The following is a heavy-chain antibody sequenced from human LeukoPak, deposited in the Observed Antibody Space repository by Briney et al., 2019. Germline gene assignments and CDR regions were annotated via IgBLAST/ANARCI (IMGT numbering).Heavy chain of an antibody. V-gene: IGHV3-23*01. CDR3: AKMNVLTGYYTPNFDF. Sequence: GGSLRLSCAASGFTFSGYAMSWVRQAPRKGLEWVSVVSGSGSSTDYADSVKGRFTISRDNSKNTLYLQMSSLSAEDTAVYYCAKMNVLTGYYTPNFDFWGQGTLVTVSS. CDR2: VSGSGSST. J-gene: IGHJ4*02. CDR1: GFTFSGYA. D-gene: IGHD3-9*01.